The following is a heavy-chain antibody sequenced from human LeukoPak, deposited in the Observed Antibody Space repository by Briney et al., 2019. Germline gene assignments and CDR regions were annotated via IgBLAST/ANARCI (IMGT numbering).Heavy chain of an antibody. V-gene: IGHV3-74*01. D-gene: IGHD6-19*01. Sequence: GGSLRLSCAASGFTFSRYWIHWVRQAPGKGLEWVSRINPDGSTTTYADSVKGRFTISRDNAKNTVYLQMNSLRAEDTAVYYCAKVLSGWHPAFDYWGQGTLVTVSS. J-gene: IGHJ4*02. CDR1: GFTFSRYW. CDR2: INPDGSTT. CDR3: AKVLSGWHPAFDY.